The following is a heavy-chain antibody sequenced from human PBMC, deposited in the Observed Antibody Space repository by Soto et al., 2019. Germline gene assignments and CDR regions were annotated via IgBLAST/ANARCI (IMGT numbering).Heavy chain of an antibody. Sequence: GGSLRLSCAASGFTFSSYSMNWVRQAPGKGLEWVSSISSSSSYIYYADSVKGRFTISRDNAKNSLYLQMNSLRAEDTAVYYCARPLSLGLKVMGYWGQGTLVTVSS. CDR3: ARPLSLGLKVMGY. J-gene: IGHJ4*02. CDR1: GFTFSSYS. CDR2: ISSSSSYI. D-gene: IGHD2-21*01. V-gene: IGHV3-21*01.